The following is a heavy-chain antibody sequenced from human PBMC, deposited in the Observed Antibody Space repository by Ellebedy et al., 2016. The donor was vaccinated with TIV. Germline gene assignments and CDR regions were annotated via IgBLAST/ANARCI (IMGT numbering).Heavy chain of an antibody. V-gene: IGHV3-11*06. Sequence: SVKGRFTISRDNAKNSLDLQMNSLRVEDTAVYYCAREIVVIPAATGISYYNGMDVWGRGTTVIVSS. J-gene: IGHJ6*02. CDR3: AREIVVIPAATGISYYNGMDV. D-gene: IGHD2-2*01.